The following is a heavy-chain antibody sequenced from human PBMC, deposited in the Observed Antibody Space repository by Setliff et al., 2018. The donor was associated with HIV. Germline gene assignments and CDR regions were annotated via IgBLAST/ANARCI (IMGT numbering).Heavy chain of an antibody. CDR2: VRSKPNGGTT. CDR1: GFTFDDYA. D-gene: IGHD2-15*01. Sequence: GGSLRLSCAASGFTFDDYALTWVRQAPGKGLEWVGFVRSKPNGGTTEYAASVEGRFTISRDDSRGVAYLQMNSLKSEDTAVYCCSRGGRPTDEYVWFDPWGQGTQVTVSS. CDR3: SRGGRPTDEYVWFDP. J-gene: IGHJ5*02. V-gene: IGHV3-49*04.